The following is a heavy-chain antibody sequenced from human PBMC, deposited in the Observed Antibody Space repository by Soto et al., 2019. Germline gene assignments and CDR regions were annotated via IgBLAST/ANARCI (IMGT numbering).Heavy chain of an antibody. CDR2: ISAYNGNT. J-gene: IGHJ3*02. CDR1: GYTFTSYG. CDR3: ARVRRYYDSSGYDWDAFDI. D-gene: IGHD3-22*01. V-gene: IGHV1-18*01. Sequence: ASVKVSCKASGYTFTSYGISWVRQAPGQGLEWMGWISAYNGNTNYAQKLQGRVTMTTDTSTSTAYMELRSLRSDDTAVYYCARVRRYYDSSGYDWDAFDIWGQGTMVTVSS.